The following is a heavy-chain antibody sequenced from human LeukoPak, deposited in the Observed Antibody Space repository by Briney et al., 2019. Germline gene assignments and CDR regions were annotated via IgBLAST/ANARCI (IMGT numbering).Heavy chain of an antibody. J-gene: IGHJ4*02. CDR3: ARDHNGYTGRYHFDY. D-gene: IGHD1-26*01. CDR2: IYYGGST. Sequence: KTSETLSLTCTVSGGSITSYYWSWIRQPPGKGLNGMGYIYYGGSTNSNPSLKSRLTMSLDTAQNQISLKLKSVTAADTAVYYCARDHNGYTGRYHFDYWGQGAQVTVSS. V-gene: IGHV4-59*01. CDR1: GGSITSYY.